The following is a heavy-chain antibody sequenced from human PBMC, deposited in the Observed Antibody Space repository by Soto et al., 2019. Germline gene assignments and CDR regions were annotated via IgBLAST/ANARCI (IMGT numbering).Heavy chain of an antibody. CDR2: IPYSGST. D-gene: IGHD2-21*01. CDR3: TRGGDAYKNGH. V-gene: IGHV4-61*01. CDR1: GGSVNLGNSY. J-gene: IGHJ4*02. Sequence: QVQLQESCPGLVKPSETLSRTCTVPGGSVNLGNSYWSWIRQPPGKGLEWIGFIPYSGSTNYYPPLKSRVTMAVDTSKNQFSLKLTSVNAADTAVYYCTRGGDAYKNGHWGQGALVTVSS.